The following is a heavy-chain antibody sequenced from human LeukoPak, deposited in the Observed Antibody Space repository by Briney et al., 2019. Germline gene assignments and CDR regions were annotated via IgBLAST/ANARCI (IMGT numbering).Heavy chain of an antibody. J-gene: IGHJ4*02. CDR1: GYTFTGHY. CDR3: AREVAYCSGGSCSLHHFDY. CDR2: IDPNSSGT. Sequence: ASVKVSCKASGYTFTGHYMHWVRQAPGQGLESMGWIDPNSSGTNFAQKFQGRVTMTRDTSISTAYMELSSLTSDDTAVYYCAREVAYCSGGSCSLHHFDYWGQGTLVTVSS. V-gene: IGHV1-2*02. D-gene: IGHD2-15*01.